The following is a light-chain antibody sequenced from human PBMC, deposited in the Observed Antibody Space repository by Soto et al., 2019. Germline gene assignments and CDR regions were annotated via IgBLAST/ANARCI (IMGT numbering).Light chain of an antibody. CDR1: TGAVTSGHY. J-gene: IGLJ2*01. Sequence: QAVVTQEPSLTLSPGGTVTLTCGSSTGAVTSGHYPYWFQQKPGQAPRTLIYDTSNKHSWTPARFSGSLLGGKAALTLSGAQPEDEAEYYCLVSYSGADVVFGGGTKVTVL. V-gene: IGLV7-46*01. CDR3: LVSYSGADVV. CDR2: DTS.